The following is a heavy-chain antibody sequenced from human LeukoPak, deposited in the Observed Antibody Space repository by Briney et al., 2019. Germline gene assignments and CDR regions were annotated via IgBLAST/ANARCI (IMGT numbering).Heavy chain of an antibody. CDR1: GGSFSGYY. Sequence: SETLSLTCAVYGGSFSGYYWSWIRQPPGKGLEWIGEINHSGSTNYNPSLKSRVTMSVDTSKNQFSLKLSSVTAADTAVYYCARNSLDIVVVPAAKRSYYYYYMDVWGKGTTVTVSS. CDR3: ARNSLDIVVVPAAKRSYYYYYMDV. J-gene: IGHJ6*03. D-gene: IGHD2-2*01. V-gene: IGHV4-34*01. CDR2: INHSGST.